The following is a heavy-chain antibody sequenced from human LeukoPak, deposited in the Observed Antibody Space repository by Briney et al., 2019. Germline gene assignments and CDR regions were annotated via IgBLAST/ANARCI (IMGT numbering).Heavy chain of an antibody. D-gene: IGHD1-14*01. CDR3: ARGGALPDDAFDI. J-gene: IGHJ3*02. V-gene: IGHV4-31*03. Sequence: SETLSLTCTVSGGSISSGGYSWSWIRQHPGKGLEWIGYIYYSGSTYYNPSLKSRVTISVDTSKNQFSLKLSSVTAADTAVYYCARGGALPDDAFDIWGQGTMVTVSS. CDR1: GGSISSGGYS. CDR2: IYYSGST.